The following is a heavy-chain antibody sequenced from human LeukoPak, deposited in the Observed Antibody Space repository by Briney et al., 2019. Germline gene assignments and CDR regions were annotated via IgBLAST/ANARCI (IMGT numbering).Heavy chain of an antibody. V-gene: IGHV4-34*01. CDR1: GGSFSGYY. CDR2: INHSGST. D-gene: IGHD6-13*01. J-gene: IGHJ4*02. Sequence: SETLSLTCAVYGGSFSGYYWNWIRQPPGKGLEWIGEINHSGSTNYNPSLKSRVTISVDTSKNQFSLKLSSVTAADTAVYYCARFEQQRAFDYWGQGTLVTVSS. CDR3: ARFEQQRAFDY.